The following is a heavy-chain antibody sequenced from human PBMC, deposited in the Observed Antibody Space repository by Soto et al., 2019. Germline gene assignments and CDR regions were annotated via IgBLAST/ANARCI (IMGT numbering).Heavy chain of an antibody. CDR3: GKDGGTGAIDH. V-gene: IGHV3-43*01. CDR2: ITWDGRTA. J-gene: IGHJ4*02. Sequence: EVQLVQSGSVVIHPGGPLRLSCAASGFTFDDYMMHWVRQAPGKGLEWVSLITWDGRTAYYTGSVRGRFTISRDNSENSLYLQMDGLTPEDTALYYCGKDGGTGAIDHWGQGTLVSVSS. D-gene: IGHD1-26*01. CDR1: GFTFDDYM.